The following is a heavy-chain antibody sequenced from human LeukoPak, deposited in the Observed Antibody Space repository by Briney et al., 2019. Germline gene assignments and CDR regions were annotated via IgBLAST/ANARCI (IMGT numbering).Heavy chain of an antibody. CDR1: GFTFRTYA. V-gene: IGHV3-23*01. Sequence: GGSLRLSCAASGFTFRTYAMTWVRQAPGKGLEWVSTFSGSGGTTSYATSVGGRFTISRDNSKNTLYLQMNSLRAEDTAVYYCATPLRRYFDWLLNYWGQGTLVTVSS. J-gene: IGHJ4*02. D-gene: IGHD3-9*01. CDR2: FSGSGGTT. CDR3: ATPLRRYFDWLLNY.